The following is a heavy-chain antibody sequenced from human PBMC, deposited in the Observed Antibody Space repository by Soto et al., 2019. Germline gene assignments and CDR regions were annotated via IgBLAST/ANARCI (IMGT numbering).Heavy chain of an antibody. D-gene: IGHD3-10*01. J-gene: IGHJ6*02. CDR2: ISYDGSNK. V-gene: IGHV3-30*18. CDR3: AKEYGGGSYYNFSPPNYYYGRDV. CDR1: GFTFSSYG. Sequence: QVQLVESGGGVVQPGRSLRLSCAASGFTFSSYGMHWVRQAPGKGLEWVAVISYDGSNKYYADSVKGRFTISRDNSKNRLYLKMNSLRAEDTAVYYCAKEYGGGSYYNFSPPNYYYGRDVGGQGTTVTAPS.